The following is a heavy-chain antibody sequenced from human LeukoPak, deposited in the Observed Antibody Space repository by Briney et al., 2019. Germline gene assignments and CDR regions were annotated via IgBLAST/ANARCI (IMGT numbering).Heavy chain of an antibody. Sequence: SETLSLTCAVYGGSFSGYYWSWIRQPPGKGLEWIGEINHSGSTNYNPSLKSRVTISVDTSKNQCSLKLSSVTAADTAVYYCARGPPRTAYYYYGMDVWGQGTTVTVSS. CDR2: INHSGST. V-gene: IGHV4-34*01. CDR1: GGSFSGYY. CDR3: ARGPPRTAYYYYGMDV. D-gene: IGHD1/OR15-1a*01. J-gene: IGHJ6*02.